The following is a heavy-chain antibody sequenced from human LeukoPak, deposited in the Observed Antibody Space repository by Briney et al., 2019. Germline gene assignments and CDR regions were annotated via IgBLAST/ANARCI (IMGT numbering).Heavy chain of an antibody. CDR2: IYHSGST. Sequence: PSQTLSLTCTVSGGSISSGGYYWSWIRQPPGKGLEWIGYIYHSGSTYYNPSLKSRVTISVDRSKNQFSLKLSSVTAADTAVYYCARRARGAAARGYFDYWGQGTLVTVSS. V-gene: IGHV4-30-2*01. D-gene: IGHD6-13*01. J-gene: IGHJ4*02. CDR3: ARRARGAAARGYFDY. CDR1: GGSISSGGYY.